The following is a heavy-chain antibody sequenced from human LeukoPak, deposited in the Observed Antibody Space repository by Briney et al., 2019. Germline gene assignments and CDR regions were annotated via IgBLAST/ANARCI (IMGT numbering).Heavy chain of an antibody. D-gene: IGHD1-7*01. J-gene: IGHJ3*02. V-gene: IGHV3-30-3*01. CDR3: AKDRQNWNYDAFDI. CDR1: GLTFSSYA. Sequence: PGGSLRLSCAASGLTFSSYAMHWVRQAPGKGLERVAVISYDGNNTFYADSVKGRFIISRDNSKNTLYLQMNSLRAEDTAVYYCAKDRQNWNYDAFDIWGQGTMVTVSS. CDR2: ISYDGNNT.